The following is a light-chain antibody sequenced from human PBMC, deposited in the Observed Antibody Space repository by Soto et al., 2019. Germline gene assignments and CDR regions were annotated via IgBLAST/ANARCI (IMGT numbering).Light chain of an antibody. J-gene: IGLJ3*02. CDR1: TGAVTSGHY. CDR2: STS. V-gene: IGLV7-43*01. Sequence: QAVVTQEPSLTVSPRGTVTLTCASSTGAVTSGHYANWIQQRPGQTPRALIHSTSTKHSWTPARISGSLVGDKAALTLSGVRPEDEADYYCLLYYAGVQVFGGGTKLTVL. CDR3: LLYYAGVQV.